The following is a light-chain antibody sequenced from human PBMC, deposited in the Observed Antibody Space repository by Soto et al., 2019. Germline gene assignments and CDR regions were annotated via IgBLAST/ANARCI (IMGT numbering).Light chain of an antibody. Sequence: EIGLTQSLATLSLSPGERATRACGASQSVSSSHLAWYQQKPGLAPRLLIYDASSRASGIPDRFSGSGSGTDFTLTISRLEPEDFAVYYCQQYGSSPYTFGQGTKLEIK. V-gene: IGKV3D-20*01. CDR1: QSVSSSH. J-gene: IGKJ2*01. CDR3: QQYGSSPYT. CDR2: DAS.